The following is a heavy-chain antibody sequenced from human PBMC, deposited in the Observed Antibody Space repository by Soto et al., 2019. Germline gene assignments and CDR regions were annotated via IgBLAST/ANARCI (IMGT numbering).Heavy chain of an antibody. Sequence: GESLKISCKGSGYSFTSYWIGWVRQMPGKGLEWMGIIYPGDSDTRYSPSFQGQVTISADKSISTAYLQWSSLKASDTAMYYCALSNYDSSRYYHYYYGMDVWGQGTTVTVSS. J-gene: IGHJ6*02. CDR2: IYPGDSDT. D-gene: IGHD3-22*01. CDR1: GYSFTSYW. CDR3: ALSNYDSSRYYHYYYGMDV. V-gene: IGHV5-51*01.